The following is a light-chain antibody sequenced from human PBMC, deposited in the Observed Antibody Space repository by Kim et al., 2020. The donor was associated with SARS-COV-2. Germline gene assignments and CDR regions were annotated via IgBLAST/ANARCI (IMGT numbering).Light chain of an antibody. CDR3: SSYAGSYKWV. Sequence: GQSVTILCTGTTNDVVDFRHVSWYQHHPGEVPKLMIYDVSRRPSGIPARFSGSKSGNTASLTVSGLQAEDEADYYCSSYAGSYKWVFGGGTQLTVL. J-gene: IGLJ3*02. V-gene: IGLV2-8*01. CDR2: DVS. CDR1: TNDVVDFRH.